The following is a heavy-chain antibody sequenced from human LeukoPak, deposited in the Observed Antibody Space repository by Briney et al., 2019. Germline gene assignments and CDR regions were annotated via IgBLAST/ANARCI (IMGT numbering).Heavy chain of an antibody. J-gene: IGHJ3*01. CDR3: VKVPLPGFGELVDAFDV. D-gene: IGHD3-10*01. V-gene: IGHV3-21*01. Sequence: GGSLRLSCAASGFTFSSYSMNWVRQAPGKGLEWVSSISSSSSYIYYADSVKGRFTISRDNAKNSLYLQMNSLRAEDTAVYYCVKVPLPGFGELVDAFDVWGQGTMVTVSS. CDR2: ISSSSSYI. CDR1: GFTFSSYS.